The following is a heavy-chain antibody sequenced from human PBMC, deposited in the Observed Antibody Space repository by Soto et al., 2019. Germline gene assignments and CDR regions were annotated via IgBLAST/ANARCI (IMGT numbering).Heavy chain of an antibody. CDR3: ARTPEYDYYYGMDV. J-gene: IGHJ6*02. D-gene: IGHD6-6*01. CDR1: GGTFSSYA. V-gene: IGHV1-69*06. Sequence: SVKVSCKASGGTFSSYAISWVRQAPGQGLEWMGGIIPIFGTANYAQKFQGRVTITADKSTSTAYMELSSLRSEDAAVYYCARTPEYDYYYGMDVLGQGTTLTVSS. CDR2: IIPIFGTA.